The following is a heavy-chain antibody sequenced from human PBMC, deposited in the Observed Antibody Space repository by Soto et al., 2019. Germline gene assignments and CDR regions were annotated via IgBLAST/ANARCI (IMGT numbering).Heavy chain of an antibody. CDR1: GFTFTSYS. Sequence: PGGSLRLSCVASGFTFTSYSLNWVRQAPGKGLEWLSYITVTSSTIYYADSVKGRFTVSRDNAKRSLFLQMNGLRVEDTAVYYCARAGIAASYKQDPFDLWGQGTVVTVSS. J-gene: IGHJ3*01. D-gene: IGHD6-13*01. CDR2: ITVTSSTI. V-gene: IGHV3-48*04. CDR3: ARAGIAASYKQDPFDL.